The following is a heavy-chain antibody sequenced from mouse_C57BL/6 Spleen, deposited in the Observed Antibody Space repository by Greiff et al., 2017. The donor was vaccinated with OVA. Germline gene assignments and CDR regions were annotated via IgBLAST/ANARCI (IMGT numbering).Heavy chain of an antibody. Sequence: VQLQQPGAELVKPGASVKLSCKASGYTFTSYWMQWVKQRPGQGLEWIGEIDPSDSYTNSNQKFKGKATLTVDTSSSTAYMQLSSLTSEDSAVYYCARSQYSWGQGTLVTVSA. CDR3: ARSQYS. J-gene: IGHJ3*01. CDR1: GYTFTSYW. V-gene: IGHV1-50*01. D-gene: IGHD2-10*02. CDR2: IDPSDSYT.